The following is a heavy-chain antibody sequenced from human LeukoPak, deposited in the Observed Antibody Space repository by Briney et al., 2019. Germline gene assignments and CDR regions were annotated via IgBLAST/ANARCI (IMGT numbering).Heavy chain of an antibody. CDR2: ILNDGSQE. V-gene: IGHV3-33*01. Sequence: GGSLRLSCAASGFTFSGYGMHWVRQAPGKGLEWVAVILNDGSQEKYADSVKGRFTISRDNSKNTLFLQMNSLRAEDTAVYYCARDDALGDNALDIWGQGTMVTVSS. CDR3: ARDDALGDNALDI. J-gene: IGHJ3*02. CDR1: GFTFSGYG. D-gene: IGHD3-16*01.